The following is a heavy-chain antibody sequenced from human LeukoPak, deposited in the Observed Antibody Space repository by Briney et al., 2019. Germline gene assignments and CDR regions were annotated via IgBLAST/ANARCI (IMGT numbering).Heavy chain of an antibody. Sequence: SQTLSLTCAISGDSVSSINGAWNWIRQSPSRGLEWLGRTYYRSRWYNDYVESMKGRITISPDTSKNQFSLQLHSVTPEDTAVYYCARDLGNTGWYTFDYWGQGTLVTVSS. CDR1: GDSVSSINGA. CDR2: TYYRSRWYN. V-gene: IGHV6-1*01. J-gene: IGHJ4*02. CDR3: ARDLGNTGWYTFDY. D-gene: IGHD6-19*01.